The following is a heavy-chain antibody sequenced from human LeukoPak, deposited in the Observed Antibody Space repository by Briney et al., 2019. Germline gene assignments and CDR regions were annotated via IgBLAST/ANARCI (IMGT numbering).Heavy chain of an antibody. D-gene: IGHD2-21*02. CDR1: GFSFSAYA. Sequence: GGSLRLSCAVSGFSFSAYAMSWVRQAPGKGLEWVAIISYDGSHKYYADSVKGRFTISRDSSKNTLYLQMNSLRAEDTAVYYCAKDSCGGDYYSLDYWGQGTLVTVSS. CDR2: ISYDGSHK. J-gene: IGHJ4*02. V-gene: IGHV3-30*18. CDR3: AKDSCGGDYYSLDY.